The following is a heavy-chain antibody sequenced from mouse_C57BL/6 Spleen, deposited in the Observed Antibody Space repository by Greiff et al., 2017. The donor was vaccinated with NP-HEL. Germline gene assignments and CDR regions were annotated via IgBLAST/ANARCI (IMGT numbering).Heavy chain of an antibody. Sequence: QVQLKESGAELVKPGASVKISCKASGYAFSSYWMNWVKQRPGKGLEWIGQIYPGDGDTNYNGKFKGKATLTADKSSSTAYMQLSSLTSEDSAVYFCARSDYSNYGGSSFDYWGQGTTLTVSS. J-gene: IGHJ2*01. V-gene: IGHV1-80*01. CDR2: IYPGDGDT. CDR1: GYAFSSYW. D-gene: IGHD2-5*01. CDR3: ARSDYSNYGGSSFDY.